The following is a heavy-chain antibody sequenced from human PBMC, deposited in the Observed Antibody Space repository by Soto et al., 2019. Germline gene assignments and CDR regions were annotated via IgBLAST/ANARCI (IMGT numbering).Heavy chain of an antibody. CDR3: ATEMSGAARPGWFDP. CDR1: GYTLTELS. D-gene: IGHD6-6*01. V-gene: IGHV1-24*01. Sequence: ASVKVSCKVSGYTLTELSMHWVRQAPGKGIGWMGGFDLEDGETIYAQKFQGRVTMTEDTSTDTAYMELSSLRSEDTAVYYCATEMSGAARPGWFDPWGQGTLVTVSS. J-gene: IGHJ5*02. CDR2: FDLEDGET.